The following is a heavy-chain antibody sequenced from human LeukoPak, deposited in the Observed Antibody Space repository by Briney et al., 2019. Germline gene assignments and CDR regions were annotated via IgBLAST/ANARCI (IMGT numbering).Heavy chain of an antibody. J-gene: IGHJ6*02. CDR3: ARVPLRDYYYGMDV. V-gene: IGHV3-48*01. Sequence: GGSLRLSCAASGFTFSSYSMNWVRQAPGKGLERVSYISSSSSTIYYADSVKGRFTISRDNAKNSLYLQMNSLRAEDTAVYYCARVPLRDYYYGMDVWGQGTTVTVSS. CDR1: GFTFSSYS. CDR2: ISSSSSTI.